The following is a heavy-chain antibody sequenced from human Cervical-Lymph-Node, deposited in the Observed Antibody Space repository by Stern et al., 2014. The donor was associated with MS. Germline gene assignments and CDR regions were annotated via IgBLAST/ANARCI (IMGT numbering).Heavy chain of an antibody. V-gene: IGHV1-3*01. CDR1: GYAFNSYF. CDR3: ARQTSCGGDCGFDY. D-gene: IGHD2-21*02. Sequence: QVQLVQSGAEVEKTGASVKVACRASGYAFNSYFIHWVRQPPGQRLEWMGWVNPDTGRSKISDQFRGRIFLSRDPSATTIYVQLRSLTSEDTGVYYCARQTSCGGDCGFDYWGQGTLVTASS. J-gene: IGHJ4*02. CDR2: VNPDTGRS.